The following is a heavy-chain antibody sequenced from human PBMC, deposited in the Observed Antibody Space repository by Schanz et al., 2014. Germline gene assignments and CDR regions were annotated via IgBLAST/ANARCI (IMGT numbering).Heavy chain of an antibody. CDR3: TTVDCSSPSCPP. CDR2: IRSKADGGTT. D-gene: IGHD2-2*01. V-gene: IGHV3-15*01. J-gene: IGHJ5*02. CDR1: GFTFNYVW. Sequence: VQLEESGGGVVQPGGSLRLSCVASGFTFNYVWMSWVRQAPGKGLEWVGRIRSKADGGTTDYAAPVKGRFTISRDDSKNTLFLQINSLKTEDTAVYYCTTVDCSSPSCPPWGQGTLVTVSS.